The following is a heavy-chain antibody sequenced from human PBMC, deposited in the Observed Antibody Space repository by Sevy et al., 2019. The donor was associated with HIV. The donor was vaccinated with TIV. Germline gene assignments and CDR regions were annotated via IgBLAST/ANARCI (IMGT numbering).Heavy chain of an antibody. Sequence: GGSLRLSCAGSGFSFKNVWMTWVRQTPGKGLEWVGHAKRKSDGGAIDYGSPVKGRFTISRDDSKGMLYLQMSSLKTEDTAVYYCATVLGAGAAGAFESWGQGTMVTVSS. CDR3: ATVLGAGAAGAFES. CDR2: AKRKSDGGAI. J-gene: IGHJ3*02. CDR1: GFSFKNVW. D-gene: IGHD1-26*01. V-gene: IGHV3-15*01.